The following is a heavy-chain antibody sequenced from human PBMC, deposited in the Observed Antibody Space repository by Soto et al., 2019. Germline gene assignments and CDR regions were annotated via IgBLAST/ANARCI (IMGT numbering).Heavy chain of an antibody. V-gene: IGHV3-7*01. CDR1: GFTFSDYW. CDR2: MSPDGRKR. J-gene: IGHJ4*02. Sequence: EVQLVESGGGLVQPGGSLRLSCAASGFTFSDYWLSWVRQSPVKGLEWVANMSPDGRKRYYLDSLKGRFTISRDNAKSSLYLQMNRLSAEDTAVYFCSRDPLAFHIGGHWGQGTLVTVSS. CDR3: SRDPLAFHIGGH. D-gene: IGHD3-3*02.